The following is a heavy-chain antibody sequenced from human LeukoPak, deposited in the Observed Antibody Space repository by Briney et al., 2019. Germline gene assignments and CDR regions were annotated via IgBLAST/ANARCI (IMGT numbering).Heavy chain of an antibody. Sequence: ASVKVSCKVSGYTLTELSMHWVRQAPGKGLELMGGFDPEDGETIYAQKFQGRVTMTEDTSTDTAYMELSSLRSEDTAVYYCASHRDGYNNFDYWGQGTLVTVSS. CDR3: ASHRDGYNNFDY. D-gene: IGHD5-24*01. J-gene: IGHJ4*02. CDR1: GYTLTELS. V-gene: IGHV1-24*01. CDR2: FDPEDGET.